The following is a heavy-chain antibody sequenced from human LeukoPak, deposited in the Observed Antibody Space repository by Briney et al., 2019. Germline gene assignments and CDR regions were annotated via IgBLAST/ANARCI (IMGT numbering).Heavy chain of an antibody. D-gene: IGHD2-2*01. CDR3: AKSRVVPAAGYYYGMDV. CDR2: ISYDGSNK. V-gene: IGHV3-30*18. J-gene: IGHJ6*04. CDR1: GFTFSSYG. Sequence: GGSLRLSCAASGFTFSSYGMHWVRQAPGKGLEWVAVISYDGSNKYYADSVKGRFTISRDNSKYTLYLQMNSLRAEDTAVYYCAKSRVVPAAGYYYGMDVWGKGTTVTVSS.